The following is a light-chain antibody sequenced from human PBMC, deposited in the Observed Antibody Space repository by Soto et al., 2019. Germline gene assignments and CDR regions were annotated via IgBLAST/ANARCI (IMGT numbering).Light chain of an antibody. CDR2: GAS. CDR1: QSVSSSY. V-gene: IGKV3-20*01. Sequence: EIVLTQSPGTLSLSPGERATLSCRASQSVSSSYLAWYQQKPGQAPRLVIYGASSRTTGIPDRFSGSGSGTDFTLTISRLEPEDFAVYYCQQYGSSPTTFGQGNKGDIK. J-gene: IGKJ1*01. CDR3: QQYGSSPTT.